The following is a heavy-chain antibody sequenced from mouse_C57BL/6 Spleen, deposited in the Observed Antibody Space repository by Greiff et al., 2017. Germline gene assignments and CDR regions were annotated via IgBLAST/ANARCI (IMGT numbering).Heavy chain of an antibody. V-gene: IGHV1-64*01. CDR1: GYTFTSYW. D-gene: IGHD1-3*01. J-gene: IGHJ2*01. Sequence: QVKLQQPGAELVKPGASVKLSCKASGYTFTSYWMHWVKQRPGQGLEWIGMIHPNSGSTNYNEKFKSKATLTVDKSSSTAYMQLSSLTSEDSAVYYCARSGLYAIDYWGQGTTLTVSS. CDR3: ARSGLYAIDY. CDR2: IHPNSGST.